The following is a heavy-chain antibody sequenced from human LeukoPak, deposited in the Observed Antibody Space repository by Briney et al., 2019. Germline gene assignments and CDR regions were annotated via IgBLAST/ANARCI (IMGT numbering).Heavy chain of an antibody. Sequence: GGSLRLSCAASGFTFSSYAMSWVRQAPGRGLEWVSAISGSGGSTYYADSVKGRFTISRDNSKNTLYLQMNSLRAEDTAVYYCAKDRCSGGSCCIDYWGQGTLVTVSS. CDR2: ISGSGGST. J-gene: IGHJ4*02. D-gene: IGHD2-15*01. V-gene: IGHV3-23*01. CDR1: GFTFSSYA. CDR3: AKDRCSGGSCCIDY.